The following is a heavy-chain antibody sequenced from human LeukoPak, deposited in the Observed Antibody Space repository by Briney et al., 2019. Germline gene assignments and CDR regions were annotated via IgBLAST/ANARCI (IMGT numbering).Heavy chain of an antibody. V-gene: IGHV1-46*01. D-gene: IGHD6-13*01. CDR1: GYTFTYFY. J-gene: IGHJ4*02. CDR2: INPGGGNT. CDR3: ARAYSGSHYYFDY. Sequence: ASVKVSCKASGYTFTYFYLHWVRQAPGQGLEWMARINPGGGNTYYAQRFQGRVTMTRDTSTSTVYMELHSLESEDTAVYYCARAYSGSHYYFDYWGQGTLVTVSS.